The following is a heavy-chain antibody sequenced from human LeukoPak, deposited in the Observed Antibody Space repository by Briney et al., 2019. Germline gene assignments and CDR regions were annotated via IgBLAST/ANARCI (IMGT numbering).Heavy chain of an antibody. CDR2: IYTTGST. J-gene: IGHJ5*02. Sequence: GGSLRLSCAASGFTVSGNYMSWVRQAPGQGLEWLSVIYTTGSTYYADSVKGRFTISRDKSENTLYLQMSSLRAEDTAVYYCASLSLDWTPAWGQGTLVTVSS. CDR1: GFTVSGNY. CDR3: ASLSLDWTPA. D-gene: IGHD3-9*01. V-gene: IGHV3-66*01.